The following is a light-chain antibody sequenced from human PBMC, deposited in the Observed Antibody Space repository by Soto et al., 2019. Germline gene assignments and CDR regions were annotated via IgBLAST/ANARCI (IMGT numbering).Light chain of an antibody. J-gene: IGKJ5*01. Sequence: DIQLTQSPSFLSASVGGRVTLTCRASQGISSYLAWYQQKPGKAPKLMISAASTLQSGVPSRFSGSGSGTEFTLTISSLQPEDFATYYCQQFNSYPITFGQGTRLEI. CDR1: QGISSY. CDR3: QQFNSYPIT. CDR2: AAS. V-gene: IGKV1-9*01.